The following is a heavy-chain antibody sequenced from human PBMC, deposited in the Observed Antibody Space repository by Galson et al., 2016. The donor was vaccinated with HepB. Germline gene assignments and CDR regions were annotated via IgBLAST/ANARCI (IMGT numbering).Heavy chain of an antibody. D-gene: IGHD1-14*01. CDR1: GYTFTSYD. V-gene: IGHV1-8*01. J-gene: IGHJ3*02. CDR3: ARAGETGNGNDAFDI. CDR2: MNSNSGNT. Sequence: SVKVSCKASGYTFTSYDINWVRQATGQGLEWMGWMNSNSGNTGIAQKFQGRVAMTRNTSINTAYMELRSLRVEDTGVYYCARAGETGNGNDAFDIWGQGTLVTVS.